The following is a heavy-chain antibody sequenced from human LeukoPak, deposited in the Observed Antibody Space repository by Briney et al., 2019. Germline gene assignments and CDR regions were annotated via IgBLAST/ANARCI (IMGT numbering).Heavy chain of an antibody. CDR1: GYTFTGYY. CDR2: INPNSGGT. CDR3: ARDYYGSGSYLGEDDY. D-gene: IGHD3-10*01. J-gene: IGHJ4*02. V-gene: IGHV1-2*02. Sequence: ASVKVSCKASGYTFTGYYMHWVRQAPGQGLEWMGWINPNSGGTNYAQKFQGRVTMTRETSISTAYMELSRLRSDDTAVYYCARDYYGSGSYLGEDDYWGQGTLVTVSS.